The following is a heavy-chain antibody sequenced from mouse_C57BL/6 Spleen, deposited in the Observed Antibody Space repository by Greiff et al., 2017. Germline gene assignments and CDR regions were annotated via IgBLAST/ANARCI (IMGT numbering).Heavy chain of an antibody. V-gene: IGHV1-20*01. CDR1: GYSFTGYF. CDR3: ARSGVTTEAWFAY. Sequence: EVQLQQSGPELVKPGDSVKISCKASGYSFTGYFMNWVMPSHGKSLEWIGRINPYNGDTFYNQKFKGKATLTVYKSSSTAHMELRSLTSEDSAVYYCARSGVTTEAWFAYWGQATLVTVSA. D-gene: IGHD2-2*01. J-gene: IGHJ3*01. CDR2: INPYNGDT.